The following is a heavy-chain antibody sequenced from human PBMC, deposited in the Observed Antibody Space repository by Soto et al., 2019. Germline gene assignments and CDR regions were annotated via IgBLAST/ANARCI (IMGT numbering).Heavy chain of an antibody. Sequence: SVKVSCKASGFTFSGSAVQWVRQARGQRLEWIGWIVVGSGDTNSAQKFQERVTITRDTSTSTAYLQIRSLRSEDTAVYYCAATIMAAVGTGHYYGMDVWGQGTTVTSP. CDR3: AATIMAAVGTGHYYGMDV. J-gene: IGHJ6*02. CDR1: GFTFSGSA. V-gene: IGHV1-58*01. D-gene: IGHD6-13*01. CDR2: IVVGSGDT.